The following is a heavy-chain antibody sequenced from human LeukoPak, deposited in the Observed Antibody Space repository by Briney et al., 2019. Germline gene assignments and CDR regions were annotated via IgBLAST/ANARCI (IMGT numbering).Heavy chain of an antibody. CDR1: GYTFTSYA. D-gene: IGHD2-2*01. J-gene: IGHJ6*02. CDR2: INAGNGNT. V-gene: IGHV1-3*01. CDR3: ARGSRRIVAVDYYYGMDV. Sequence: ASVKVSCKASGYTFTSYAMHWVRQAPGQRLEWMGWINAGNGNTKYSQKFQGRVTITRDTSASTAYMELSSLRSEDTAVYYCARGSRRIVAVDYYYGMDVWGQGTTVTVSS.